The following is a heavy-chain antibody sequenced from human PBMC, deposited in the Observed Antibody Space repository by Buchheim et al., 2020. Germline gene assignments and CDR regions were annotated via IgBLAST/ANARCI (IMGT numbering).Heavy chain of an antibody. J-gene: IGHJ6*02. CDR2: ISGSGGRT. Sequence: EVQLLESGGGLVEPGGSLRLSCAASRFTFSSYDMNWVRQAPGKGLEWVSGISGSGGRTNYADSVKGRFIISRDNSKNTLYLQMNSLRAEDTALYYCAKVGSMVTTNDGMDVWGQGTT. V-gene: IGHV3-23*01. D-gene: IGHD2-21*02. CDR3: AKVGSMVTTNDGMDV. CDR1: RFTFSSYD.